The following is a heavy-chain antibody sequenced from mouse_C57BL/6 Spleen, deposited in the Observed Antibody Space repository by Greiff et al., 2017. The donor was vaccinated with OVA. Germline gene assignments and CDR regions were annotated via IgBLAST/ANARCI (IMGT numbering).Heavy chain of an antibody. CDR2: ISSGSSTI. J-gene: IGHJ4*01. CDR3: ASTTGYYAMDY. Sequence: EVMLVESGGGLVKPGGSLKLSCAASGFTFSDYGMHWVRQAPEKGLEWVAYISSGSSTIYYADTVKGRFTISRDNAKNTLFLQMTSLRSEDTAMYYCASTTGYYAMDYWGQGTSVTVSS. CDR1: GFTFSDYG. V-gene: IGHV5-17*01. D-gene: IGHD2-12*01.